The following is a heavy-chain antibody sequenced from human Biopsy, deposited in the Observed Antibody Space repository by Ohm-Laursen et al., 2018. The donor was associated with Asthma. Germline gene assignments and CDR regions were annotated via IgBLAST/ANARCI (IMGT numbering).Heavy chain of an antibody. D-gene: IGHD3-9*01. CDR3: ARTYYDFLTGQVNDAFAL. J-gene: IGHJ3*01. CDR2: NNAGDGNT. Sequence: SVKVSCKASGYTFIHFAIHWVRQAPGQRLEWMGWNNAGDGNTKYSQKFQGRVTITRDTSASTAYMDLRSLRSEDTAMYYCARTYYDFLTGQVNDAFALWGQGTMVTVSS. CDR1: GYTFIHFA. V-gene: IGHV1-3*01.